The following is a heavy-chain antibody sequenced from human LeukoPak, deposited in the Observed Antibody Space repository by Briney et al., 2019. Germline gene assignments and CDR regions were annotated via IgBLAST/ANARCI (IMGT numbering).Heavy chain of an antibody. Sequence: SETLSLTCTVSGGSISSYYWSWIRQPPGKGLEWIGYIYYSGSTNYNPSLKSRVTISVDTSKNQFSLKLSSVTAADTAVYYCARSHYGDYGDYWGQGTLVSVSS. J-gene: IGHJ4*02. CDR3: ARSHYGDYGDY. D-gene: IGHD4-17*01. CDR2: IYYSGST. CDR1: GGSISSYY. V-gene: IGHV4-59*01.